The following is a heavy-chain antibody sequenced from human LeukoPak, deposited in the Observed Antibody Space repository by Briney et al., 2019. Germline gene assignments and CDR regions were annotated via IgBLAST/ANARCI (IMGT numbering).Heavy chain of an antibody. CDR2: ISGTGTYI. CDR3: AREGFSFDY. Sequence: GGSPRLSCAASGFTFSSYSMNWVRQAPGKGLEWVSSISGTGTYIYYADSVKGRFTISRDNAKNSLYLQMNSLRVEDTAVYYCAREGFSFDYWGQGTLVTVSS. V-gene: IGHV3-21*01. CDR1: GFTFSSYS. J-gene: IGHJ4*02.